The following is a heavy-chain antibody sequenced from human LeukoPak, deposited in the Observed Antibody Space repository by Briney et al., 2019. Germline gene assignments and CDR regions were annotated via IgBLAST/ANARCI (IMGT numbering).Heavy chain of an antibody. J-gene: IGHJ4*02. V-gene: IGHV3-48*03. CDR1: GFTFSSYE. CDR3: ARDMGRDGYNWGFGH. D-gene: IGHD5-24*01. CDR2: ISTTGSSI. Sequence: GGSLRLSCAASGFTFSSYEMNWVRQAPGKGLEWVSYISTTGSSIYYADSVKGRFTISRDNSKNTLYLQMNSLRGDDTALYYCARDMGRDGYNWGFGHWGQGTLVSVSS.